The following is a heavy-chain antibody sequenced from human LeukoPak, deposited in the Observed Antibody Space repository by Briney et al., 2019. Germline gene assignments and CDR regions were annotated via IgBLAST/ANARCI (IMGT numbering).Heavy chain of an antibody. CDR2: ISGLSSHI. V-gene: IGHV3-21*01. CDR3: GRAFPPLRTSSAGDL. D-gene: IGHD3-16*01. CDR1: GFTSSDYD. J-gene: IGHJ4*02. Sequence: SGGSLRLSCSASGFTSSDYDMTWFRQAPGKGLEWVSSISGLSSHIYYGDSVKGRFSISRDNAKNSLYLQMNSLGAEDTAVYYCGRAFPPLRTSSAGDLWGQGTLVTVSS.